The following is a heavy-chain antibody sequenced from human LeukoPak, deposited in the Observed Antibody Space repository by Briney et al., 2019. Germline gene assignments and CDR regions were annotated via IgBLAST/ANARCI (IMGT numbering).Heavy chain of an antibody. V-gene: IGHV3-30*02. CDR1: GYTFSRHG. J-gene: IGHJ6*03. CDR2: IRYDGSDK. CDR3: AKGSFYCNGNSCPQYYYYVDV. D-gene: IGHD2/OR15-2a*01. Sequence: PGGSLRLSCAASGYTFSRHGIHWVRQAPGKGLEWVAFIRYDGSDKYYADSVKGRFTISRDDSKNTLYLQMNSLRVEDTAVYYCAKGSFYCNGNSCPQYYYYVDVWGKGTTVTVSS.